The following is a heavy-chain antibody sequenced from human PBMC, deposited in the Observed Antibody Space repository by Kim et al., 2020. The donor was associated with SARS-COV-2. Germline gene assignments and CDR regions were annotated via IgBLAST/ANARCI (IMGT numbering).Heavy chain of an antibody. Sequence: SETLSLTCAVYGGSFSGYYWSWIRQPPGKGLEWIGEINHSGSTNYNPSLKSRVTISVDTSKNQFSLKLSSVTAADTAVYYCARGRLGGRFIPSVRSYGMDVWGQGTTVTVSS. CDR3: ARGRLGGRFIPSVRSYGMDV. CDR2: INHSGST. V-gene: IGHV4-34*01. D-gene: IGHD1-26*01. CDR1: GGSFSGYY. J-gene: IGHJ6*02.